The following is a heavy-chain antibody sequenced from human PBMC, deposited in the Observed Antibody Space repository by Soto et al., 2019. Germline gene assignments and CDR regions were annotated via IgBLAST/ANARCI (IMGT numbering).Heavy chain of an antibody. Sequence: QVQLVQSGAEVKKPGASVKVSCEASGYTFTNYDINWVRQATGQGLEWMGWMNPNSGNTGYAQKFQGRVTMTRNTYISTDYMELSRLRSEVTAVYYCARVNWVVVATPNWFDPWGQGTLVTVSA. V-gene: IGHV1-8*01. D-gene: IGHD2-15*01. CDR1: GYTFTNYD. CDR2: MNPNSGNT. CDR3: ARVNWVVVATPNWFDP. J-gene: IGHJ5*02.